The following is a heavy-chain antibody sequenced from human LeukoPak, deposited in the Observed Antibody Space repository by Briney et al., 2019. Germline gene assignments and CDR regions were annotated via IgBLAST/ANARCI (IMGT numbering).Heavy chain of an antibody. V-gene: IGHV3-23*01. J-gene: IGHJ4*02. CDR3: AKDIVVVIVASDYFDY. CDR2: ISGSSGST. Sequence: PGGSLRLSCAASGFTFSNYAMSWVRQAPGKGLEWVSAISGSSGSTYYADSVKGRFTISRDNSKNTLYLQMNSLRAEDTAVYYCAKDIVVVIVASDYFDYWGQGTVVTVSS. CDR1: GFTFSNYA. D-gene: IGHD2-15*01.